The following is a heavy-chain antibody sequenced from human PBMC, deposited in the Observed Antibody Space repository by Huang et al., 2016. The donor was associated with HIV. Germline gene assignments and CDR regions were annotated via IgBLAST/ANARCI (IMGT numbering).Heavy chain of an antibody. CDR2: IKNSRDGGTT. J-gene: IGHJ4*02. Sequence: EVQLIESGGGLVKPGSSLRLSCEGSGFSFSTVGMGWVRQTPGKGLEWVALIKNSRDGGTTDYAAPVRGRFIISRDGSKNRMDLQMHDLKAADTAVYYCTTWISTAAGGNWGQGTLVTVSS. CDR3: TTWISTAAGGN. CDR1: GFSFSTVG. V-gene: IGHV3-15*01. D-gene: IGHD2-15*01.